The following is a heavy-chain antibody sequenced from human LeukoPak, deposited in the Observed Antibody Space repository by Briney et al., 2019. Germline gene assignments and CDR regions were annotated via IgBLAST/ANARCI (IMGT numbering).Heavy chain of an antibody. Sequence: GEAVKISCKASGYTFAGYYMHWVRQAPGQGLEWMGWINPNSGGTNYAQKFQGWVTMTRDTSISTAYMELSRLRSDDTAVYYCARMVRGSSWSGDAFDIWGQGTMVTVSS. D-gene: IGHD6-13*01. CDR3: ARMVRGSSWSGDAFDI. J-gene: IGHJ3*02. CDR2: INPNSGGT. CDR1: GYTFAGYY. V-gene: IGHV1-2*04.